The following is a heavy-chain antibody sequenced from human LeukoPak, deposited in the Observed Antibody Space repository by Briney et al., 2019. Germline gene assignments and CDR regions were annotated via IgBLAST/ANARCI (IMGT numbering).Heavy chain of an antibody. CDR2: ISSSSSYI. V-gene: IGHV3-21*01. J-gene: IGHJ4*02. CDR1: GFTFSSYS. Sequence: PGGSLRLSCAASGFTFSSYSMNWVRQAPGKGLEWVSSISSSSSYIYYADSVKGRFTISRDNAKNSLYLQMNSLRAEDTAVYHCARERSYYYDSSGSPIDYWGQGTLVTVSS. CDR3: ARERSYYYDSSGSPIDY. D-gene: IGHD3-22*01.